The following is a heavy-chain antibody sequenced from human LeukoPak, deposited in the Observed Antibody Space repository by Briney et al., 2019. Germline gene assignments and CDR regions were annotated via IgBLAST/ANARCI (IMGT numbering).Heavy chain of an antibody. CDR1: GFSLRTSW. CDR3: AKDGGGPLD. CDR2: IKQDGSEK. V-gene: IGHV3-7*04. D-gene: IGHD3-10*01. J-gene: IGHJ4*02. Sequence: GGSLRLSCAASGFSLRTSWMSWVRQAPRKGLEWVGNIKQDGSEKNYVDSVKGRFTISRDNAKNSLYLQMNSLRAEDTAVYYCAKDGGGPLDWGQGTLVTVSS.